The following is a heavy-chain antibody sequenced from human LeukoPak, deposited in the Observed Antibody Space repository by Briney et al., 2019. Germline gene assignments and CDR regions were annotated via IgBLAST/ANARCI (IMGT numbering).Heavy chain of an antibody. CDR3: ARYLWFGEFPSDPSGMFYGMDV. Sequence: ASVKVSCKASGYTFTSYGISWVRQAPGQGLERMGWISAYNGNTNYAQKLQGRVTMTTDTSTSTAYMELRSLRSDDTAVYYCARYLWFGEFPSDPSGMFYGMDVWGKGTTVTVSS. D-gene: IGHD3-10*01. V-gene: IGHV1-18*04. J-gene: IGHJ6*04. CDR2: ISAYNGNT. CDR1: GYTFTSYG.